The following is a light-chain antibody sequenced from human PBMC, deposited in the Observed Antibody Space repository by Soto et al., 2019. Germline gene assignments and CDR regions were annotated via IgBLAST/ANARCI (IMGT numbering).Light chain of an antibody. Sequence: DIVMTQSPESLAVSLGERATINCKSSQSVLYSSSNMNNLAWYQQKPGQPPKVLIYWASTRQPVVPDRFSGSGSGTDFTLTINSLQAEDVAFYYCHQYHNTPQTFGQGTKVEIK. J-gene: IGKJ1*01. CDR2: WAS. CDR1: QSVLYSSSNMNN. CDR3: HQYHNTPQT. V-gene: IGKV4-1*01.